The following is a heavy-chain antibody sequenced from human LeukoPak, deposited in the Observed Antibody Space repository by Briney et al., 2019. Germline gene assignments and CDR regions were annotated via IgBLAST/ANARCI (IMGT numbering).Heavy chain of an antibody. Sequence: GGSLRLSCAASGFTFSSYEMNWVRQAPGKGLEWVSYISSSGNTIYYADSVKGRFTISRDNAKNSLYLQMNSLRAEDTAVYYCARDLGSIAVAGFDAFDIWGQGTMVTVSS. D-gene: IGHD6-19*01. CDR3: ARDLGSIAVAGFDAFDI. CDR1: GFTFSSYE. J-gene: IGHJ3*02. V-gene: IGHV3-48*03. CDR2: ISSSGNTI.